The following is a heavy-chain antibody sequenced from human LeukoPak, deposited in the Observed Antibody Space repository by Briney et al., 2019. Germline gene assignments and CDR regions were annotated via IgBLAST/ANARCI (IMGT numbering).Heavy chain of an antibody. CDR3: ARDFQDPRRVAANLYYFDY. Sequence: ASVKVSCKASGYTFTGYYMHWVRQAPGQGLEWMGWINPNSGGTNYAQKFQGRVTMTRDTSISTAYMELSRLRSDDTAVYYCARDFQDPRRVAANLYYFDYWGQGTLVTVSS. J-gene: IGHJ4*02. D-gene: IGHD2-15*01. CDR2: INPNSGGT. CDR1: GYTFTGYY. V-gene: IGHV1-2*02.